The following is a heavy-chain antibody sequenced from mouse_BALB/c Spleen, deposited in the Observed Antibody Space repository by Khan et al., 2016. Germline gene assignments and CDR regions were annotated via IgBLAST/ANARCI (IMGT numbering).Heavy chain of an antibody. CDR3: ARSSAGYWDDFDY. D-gene: IGHD4-1*01. V-gene: IGHV3-1*02. CDR2: IYYSGST. Sequence: EVQLQESGPDLVKPSQSLSLTCTVTGYSITSHYSWHWIRHFPGNKLEWMGYIYYSGSTNYNPSLKSRISLTRDTSTNQFFLQLNSVTTEDTATYDCARSSAGYWDDFDYWGQGTTLTVSS. CDR1: GYSITSHYS. J-gene: IGHJ2*01.